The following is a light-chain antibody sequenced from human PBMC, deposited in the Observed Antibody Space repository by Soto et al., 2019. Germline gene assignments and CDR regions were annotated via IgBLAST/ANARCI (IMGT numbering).Light chain of an antibody. J-gene: IGLJ1*01. CDR2: GYT. CDR3: QSYDSSLSGYV. V-gene: IGLV1-40*01. CDR1: SSNIGAGYD. Sequence: QSVLTQPPSVSGAPGQRVTISCTGSSSNIGAGYDVHWYQQLPGTAPKLLIFGYTSRPSGVPDRFSGSKSGTSASLAITGIQAEDDADYYCQSYDSSLSGYVFGTGTKVTVL.